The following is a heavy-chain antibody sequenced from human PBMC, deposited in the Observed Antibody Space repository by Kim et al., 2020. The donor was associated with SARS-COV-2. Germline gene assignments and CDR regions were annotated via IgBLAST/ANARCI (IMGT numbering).Heavy chain of an antibody. D-gene: IGHD3-10*01. V-gene: IGHV3-30*07. Sequence: RFTISRDNSKNTLYLQMNSLRAEDTAVYYCARSDSYGSGSYCCLYYGMDVWGQGTTVTVSS. CDR3: ARSDSYGSGSYCCLYYGMDV. J-gene: IGHJ6*02.